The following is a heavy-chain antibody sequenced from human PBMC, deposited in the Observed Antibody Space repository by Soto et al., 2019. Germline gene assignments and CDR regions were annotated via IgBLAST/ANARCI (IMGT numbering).Heavy chain of an antibody. Sequence: PGGSLRLSCAASGFTVSSNYMSWVRQAPGKGLEWVSVIYSGGSTYYADSVKGRFTISRDNSKNTLYLQMNSLRAEDTAVYYCARGDTQYYYYYYMDVRGKGTSVTVSS. D-gene: IGHD5-18*01. CDR2: IYSGGST. CDR1: GFTVSSNY. CDR3: ARGDTQYYYYYYMDV. V-gene: IGHV3-66*01. J-gene: IGHJ6*03.